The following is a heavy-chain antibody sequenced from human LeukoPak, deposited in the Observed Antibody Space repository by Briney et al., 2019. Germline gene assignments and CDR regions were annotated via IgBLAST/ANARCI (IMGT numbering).Heavy chain of an antibody. V-gene: IGHV3-7*01. CDR3: ARDGGTDWYDL. CDR2: IKQDVSEK. Sequence: GVPLTLLCAASGFTISGHWMICPPQAPGEALVWVANIKQDVSEKTYVDSVKDRFTISRDNAKNSIYLQMNSLRVEDTAIYYCARDGGTDWYDLWGEGTLVSVP. D-gene: IGHD3-16*01. J-gene: IGHJ5*02. CDR1: GFTISGHW.